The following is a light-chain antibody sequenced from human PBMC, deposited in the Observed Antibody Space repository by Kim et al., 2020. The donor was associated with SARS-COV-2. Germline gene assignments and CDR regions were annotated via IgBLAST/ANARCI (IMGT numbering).Light chain of an antibody. CDR1: QSVSSN. CDR2: GAS. J-gene: IGKJ2*01. V-gene: IGKV3-15*01. Sequence: EIVMTQSPATLSVSPGARATLSCRASQSVSSNLAWYQQKPGQAPRLLIYGASTRVTGIPTRFSGSGSGTEFTLTISSLQSEDFAVYYCQQYNNWPPYTVGQGTNLEI. CDR3: QQYNNWPPYT.